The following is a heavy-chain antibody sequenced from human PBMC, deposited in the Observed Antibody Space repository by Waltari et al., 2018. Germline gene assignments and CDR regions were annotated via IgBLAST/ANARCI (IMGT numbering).Heavy chain of an antibody. J-gene: IGHJ3*02. D-gene: IGHD1-26*01. CDR1: GGTFGSYA. V-gene: IGHV1-69*12. CDR2: VIPTYGTP. CDR3: AKREIGDPFDT. Sequence: QVQLVQSGAEVQQPGSSVKVSCKAPGGTFGSYANPWVRQASGQGLGWLGGVIPTYGTPNYERKVQGRVTVSADASTTTAYLEVRGLKSEDTAVYYCAKREIGDPFDTWGQGTLVTVSS.